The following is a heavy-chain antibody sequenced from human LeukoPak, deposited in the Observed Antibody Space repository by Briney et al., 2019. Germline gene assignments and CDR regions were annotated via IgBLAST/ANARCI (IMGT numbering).Heavy chain of an antibody. CDR3: ARVRFFDSSGYYYDFDF. J-gene: IGHJ4*02. CDR1: GLTFSGYY. D-gene: IGHD3-22*01. V-gene: IGHV4-34*01. Sequence: SETLCLTCAVYGLTFSGYYWSWIRQPPGKGLEWIGHMYHNGITYYNPSLKSRVTISLDTSKNQFSLNLSSVTAADTAVYYCARVRFFDSSGYYYDFDFWGQGTLVTVSS. CDR2: MYHNGIT.